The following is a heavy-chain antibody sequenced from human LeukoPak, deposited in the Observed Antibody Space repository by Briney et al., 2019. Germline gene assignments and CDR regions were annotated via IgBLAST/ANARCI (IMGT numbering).Heavy chain of an antibody. CDR2: ISSSSSYT. J-gene: IGHJ4*02. CDR1: GINFSDYY. CDR3: ASGSSAWYAPFDY. V-gene: IGHV3-11*06. Sequence: GGSLRLSCAAYGINFSDYYMNWIRQAPGKGLEWVSKISSSSSYTNYVDSVKGRFTISRDNAKNSLYLQMNSLRAEDTAVYYCASGSSAWYAPFDYWGQGTLVTVSS. D-gene: IGHD6-19*01.